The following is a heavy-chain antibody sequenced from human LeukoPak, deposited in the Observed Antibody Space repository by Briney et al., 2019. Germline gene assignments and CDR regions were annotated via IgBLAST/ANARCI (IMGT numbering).Heavy chain of an antibody. V-gene: IGHV3-30*04. J-gene: IGHJ4*02. D-gene: IGHD3-22*01. CDR2: ISYDGSNK. CDR1: GFTFSSYA. CDR3: ARDDDSSGYGLDC. Sequence: GGSLRLSRAASGFTFSSYAMHWVRQAPGKGLEWVAVISYDGSNKYYADSVKGRFTISRDNSKNTLYLQMNSLRAEDTAVYYCARDDDSSGYGLDCWGQGTLVTVSS.